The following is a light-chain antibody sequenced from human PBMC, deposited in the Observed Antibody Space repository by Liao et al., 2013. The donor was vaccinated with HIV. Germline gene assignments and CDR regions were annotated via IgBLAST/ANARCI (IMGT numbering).Light chain of an antibody. CDR2: QDT. V-gene: IGLV3-1*01. CDR1: KLGDKY. CDR3: QAWDTGAGVV. J-gene: IGLJ2*01. Sequence: SFELTQPPSVSVSPGQTASITCSGDKLGDKYACWYQQKPGQSPVVVIYQDTKRPSGIPGRLSGSNSGNTATLTISGSQAMDEADYYCQAWDTGAGVVFGGGTKLTVL.